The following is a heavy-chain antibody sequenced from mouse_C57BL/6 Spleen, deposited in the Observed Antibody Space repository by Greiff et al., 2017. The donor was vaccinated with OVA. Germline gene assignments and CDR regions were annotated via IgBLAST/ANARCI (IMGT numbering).Heavy chain of an antibody. J-gene: IGHJ2*01. Sequence: VQVVESGAELLKPGASVKLSCKATGYTFTGYWIEWVKQRPGHGLEWIGEILPGSGSTNYNEKFKGKATFTADTSSNTAYMQLSSLTTEDSAIYYCASENSKLRRGFDYWGQGTTLTVSS. CDR2: ILPGSGST. D-gene: IGHD1-1*01. V-gene: IGHV1-9*01. CDR3: ASENSKLRRGFDY. CDR1: GYTFTGYW.